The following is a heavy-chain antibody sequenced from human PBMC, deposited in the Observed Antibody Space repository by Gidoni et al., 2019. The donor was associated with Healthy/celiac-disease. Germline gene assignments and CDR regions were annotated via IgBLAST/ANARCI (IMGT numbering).Heavy chain of an antibody. D-gene: IGHD1-26*01. CDR3: AMTSGSWYFDF. CDR1: DYTFPSYG. V-gene: IGHV1-18*01. J-gene: IGHJ2*01. Sequence: QVQLVQSGAEVKKPGASVKVSCKASDYTFPSYGISWVRQAPGQGLELMGWIRSHNGNTNYAQNLQDRVTMTIDTSTSTAYMELTSLISDDTAVYYCAMTSGSWYFDFWGRGTLVTVSS. CDR2: IRSHNGNT.